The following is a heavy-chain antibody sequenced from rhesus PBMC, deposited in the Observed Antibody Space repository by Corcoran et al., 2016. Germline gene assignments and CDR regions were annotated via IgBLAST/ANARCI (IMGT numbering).Heavy chain of an antibody. CDR1: GFTFSDYY. D-gene: IGHD6-25*01. V-gene: IGHV3-116*02. CDR3: ARGSGSFDY. CDR2: IKNKAKCGTT. Sequence: EVRLVESGGGLVQPGGSLRLSCAASGFTFSDYYMSWVRQAPGKGLEWVGFIKNKAKCGTTEYSASVKGRFTISRYDSKSIASLQMNSLKTEDTAVYYCARGSGSFDYWGQGVLVTVSS. J-gene: IGHJ4*01.